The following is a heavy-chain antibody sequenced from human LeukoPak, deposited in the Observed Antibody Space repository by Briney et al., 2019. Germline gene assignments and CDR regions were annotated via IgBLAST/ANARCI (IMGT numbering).Heavy chain of an antibody. D-gene: IGHD3-10*01. CDR1: GGSISSYY. CDR3: AREGTMVRGLAFDI. V-gene: IGHV4-59*01. CDR2: IYYSGST. Sequence: SETPSLTCTVSGGSISSYYWRWIRQPPGKGLKWIGYIYYSGSTNYNPSLKSRVTISVDTSKNQFSLSLNSVTAADTAVYYCAREGTMVRGLAFDIWGQGTMVTVSS. J-gene: IGHJ3*02.